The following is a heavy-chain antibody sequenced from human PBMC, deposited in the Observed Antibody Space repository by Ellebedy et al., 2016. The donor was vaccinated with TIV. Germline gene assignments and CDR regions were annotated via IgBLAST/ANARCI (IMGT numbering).Heavy chain of an antibody. J-gene: IGHJ4*02. Sequence: MPSETLSLTCTVSGDSIRSYYWNWIRQSPGKGLEWIGYVFHTGFTDYNPSLKSRVTLSVDTSKNQFSLRLNSVTAADTAVYYCAGVRDGSRPFDYWGQGTLVTVSS. CDR2: VFHTGFT. CDR1: GDSIRSYY. V-gene: IGHV4-59*01. CDR3: AGVRDGSRPFDY. D-gene: IGHD6-13*01.